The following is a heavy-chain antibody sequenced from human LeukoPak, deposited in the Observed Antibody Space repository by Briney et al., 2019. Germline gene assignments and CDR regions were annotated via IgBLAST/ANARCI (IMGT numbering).Heavy chain of an antibody. J-gene: IGHJ6*02. V-gene: IGHV3-23*01. CDR1: GFTFSTTA. Sequence: GGSLRLSCAASGFTFSTTAMGWVRQAPGKGLEWLSVISGSGDNTVMSGSGENTYYADSVKGRFTISRDNSKNTLDLQMNSLRAEDTAVYYCARAAAGRAYYHYGMDVWGQGTTVTVSS. CDR2: ISGSGDNTVMSGSGENT. CDR3: ARAAAGRAYYHYGMDV. D-gene: IGHD6-13*01.